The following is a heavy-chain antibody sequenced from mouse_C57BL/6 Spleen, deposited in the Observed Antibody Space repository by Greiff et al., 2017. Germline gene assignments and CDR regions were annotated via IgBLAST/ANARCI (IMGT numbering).Heavy chain of an antibody. Sequence: QVQLQQSGAELARPGASVKMSCKASGYTFTSYTMHWVKQRPGQGLEWIGYINPSSGYTKYNQKFKDKATLTADKSSSTAYMQLSSLTSEDSAVYYCARGRGGNFLFDYWGQGTTLTVSS. CDR3: ARGRGGNFLFDY. CDR1: GYTFTSYT. J-gene: IGHJ2*01. CDR2: INPSSGYT. D-gene: IGHD2-1*01. V-gene: IGHV1-4*01.